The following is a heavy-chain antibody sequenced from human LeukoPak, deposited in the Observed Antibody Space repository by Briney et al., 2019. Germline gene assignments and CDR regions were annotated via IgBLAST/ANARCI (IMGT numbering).Heavy chain of an antibody. CDR3: ARPLQGIVGATGFDY. J-gene: IGHJ4*02. V-gene: IGHV5-51*01. D-gene: IGHD1-26*01. Sequence: GESLKISCQGSEYSFATYWIAWLRQMPGKGLEWMGIICPSDSDTRYSPSFQGQVTISADKSIKTAYLQWSSLKASDTAMYYCARPLQGIVGATGFDYWGQGTLVTVSS. CDR2: ICPSDSDT. CDR1: EYSFATYW.